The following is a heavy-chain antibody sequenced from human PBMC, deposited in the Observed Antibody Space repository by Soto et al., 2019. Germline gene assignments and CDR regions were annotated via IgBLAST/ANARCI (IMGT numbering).Heavy chain of an antibody. J-gene: IGHJ1*01. CDR3: AKDAEGYHKTYGYFQH. V-gene: IGHV3-30*18. CDR1: AFTFSSYG. Sequence: QVQLVESGGGVVQPGRSLRLSCAASAFTFSSYGMHWVRQAPGKGLEWVAVISYDGNYKYYADSVKGRFTISRDNSKNTLYLQMNSLRAEDTAVYYCAKDAEGYHKTYGYFQHWGQGTLVTVSS. D-gene: IGHD3-16*02. CDR2: ISYDGNYK.